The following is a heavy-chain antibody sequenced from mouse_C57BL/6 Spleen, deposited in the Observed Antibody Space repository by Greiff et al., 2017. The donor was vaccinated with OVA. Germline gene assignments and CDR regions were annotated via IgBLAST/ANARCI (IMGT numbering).Heavy chain of an antibody. CDR2: INPGSGGT. CDR3: ARGRDLDWFDY. Sequence: VQLKQSGAELVRPGTSVKVSCKASGYAFTNYLIEWVKQRPGQGLEWIGVINPGSGGTNYNEKFKGKATLTADKSSSTAYMQLSSLTSEDSAVYFCARGRDLDWFDYWGQGTTLTVSS. J-gene: IGHJ2*01. CDR1: GYAFTNYL. D-gene: IGHD3-3*01. V-gene: IGHV1-54*01.